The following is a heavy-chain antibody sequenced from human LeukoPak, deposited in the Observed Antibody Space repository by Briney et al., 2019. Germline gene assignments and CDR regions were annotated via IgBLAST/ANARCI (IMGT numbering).Heavy chain of an antibody. D-gene: IGHD6-13*01. Sequence: GGSLRLSCVASGFAFSNYVVTWVRQAPGKGLEWVSAVSGSGGRGTTYYADSVKGRFTISRHNAKSTVYLQLNSLSAEDTAVYYCAKDIAASGLPRILDLWGQGALVTVSS. CDR3: AKDIAASGLPRILDL. CDR2: VSGSGGRGTT. V-gene: IGHV3-23*01. CDR1: GFAFSNYV. J-gene: IGHJ5*02.